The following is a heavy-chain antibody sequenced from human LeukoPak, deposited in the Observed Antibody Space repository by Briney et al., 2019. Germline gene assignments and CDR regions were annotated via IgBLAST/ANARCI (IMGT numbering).Heavy chain of an antibody. J-gene: IGHJ4*02. CDR2: INPNSGGT. V-gene: IGHV1-2*02. Sequence: ASVKVSCKASGYTFTGYYMHWVRQAPGQGLEWMGWINPNSGGTNYAQKFQGRVTMTRDTSISTAYMELSSLRSEDTAVYYCASGNGMAYDSSGYYPDYWGQGTLVTVSS. CDR1: GYTFTGYY. D-gene: IGHD3-22*01. CDR3: ASGNGMAYDSSGYYPDY.